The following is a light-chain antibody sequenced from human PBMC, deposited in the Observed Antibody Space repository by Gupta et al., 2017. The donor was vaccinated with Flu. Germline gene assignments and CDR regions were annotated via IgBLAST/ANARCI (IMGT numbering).Light chain of an antibody. CDR2: DAS. J-gene: IGKJ4*01. V-gene: IGKV1-33*01. CDR3: QQFDNFLMT. Sequence: DIQMTQSPSSLSASVGDRVTITCQASQDISNYLNWYQQKPGKAPKLLIYDASNLETGVPSRFSGSGYGTHFTFTISSLQPEDIATYYCQQFDNFLMTFGGGTKVEIK. CDR1: QDISNY.